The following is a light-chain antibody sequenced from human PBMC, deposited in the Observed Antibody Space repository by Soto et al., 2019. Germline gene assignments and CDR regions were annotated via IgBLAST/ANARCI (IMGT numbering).Light chain of an antibody. J-gene: IGLJ1*01. CDR3: SSCAGSNNPYV. V-gene: IGLV2-8*01. CDR1: SSDVGGCKF. CDR2: EVS. Sequence: QSVLTQPPSASGSPGQSVTISCTGTSSDVGGCKFVSWYQQYPGKAPKLIIYEVSKRPSGVPDRFSGSKSGNTASLTVSGLQAKDEADYYRSSCAGSNNPYVFGTGTKVTVL.